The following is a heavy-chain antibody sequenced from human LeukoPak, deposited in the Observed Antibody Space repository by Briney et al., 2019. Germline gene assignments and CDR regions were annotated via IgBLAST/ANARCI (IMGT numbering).Heavy chain of an antibody. Sequence: GGSLRLSCAASGFTFSAYAMNSVRQTPGKGLEWVSFINYNGETTYYADSVKGRFTISRDNAKNSVSLQMNSLRVEDTAVYYCTRSGDGAFDNWGPGTMVTVSS. V-gene: IGHV3-48*03. CDR1: GFTFSAYA. CDR2: INYNGETT. CDR3: TRSGDGAFDN. D-gene: IGHD3-10*01. J-gene: IGHJ3*02.